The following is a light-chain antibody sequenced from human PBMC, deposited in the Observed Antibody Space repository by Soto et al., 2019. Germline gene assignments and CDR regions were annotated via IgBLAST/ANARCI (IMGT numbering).Light chain of an antibody. Sequence: DIQMTQSPSSLSASVGDRVTITCRASQGIRSDLGWYQQRPGKAPKRLIFATSSLQSGVPTRFSGSRSGTEFTLTISSLQPEDFATYYCLQHNDYPYTVGQGTKLEIK. CDR2: ATS. CDR3: LQHNDYPYT. V-gene: IGKV1-17*01. J-gene: IGKJ2*01. CDR1: QGIRSD.